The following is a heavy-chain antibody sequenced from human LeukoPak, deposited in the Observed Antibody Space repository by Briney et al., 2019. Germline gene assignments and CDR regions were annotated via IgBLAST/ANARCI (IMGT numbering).Heavy chain of an antibody. J-gene: IGHJ5*02. V-gene: IGHV4-59*01. CDR2: IYYSGST. CDR3: ARIPDYGVLEPPWFDP. CDR1: GGSISSYY. D-gene: IGHD4-17*01. Sequence: SETLSLTCTVSGGSISSYYWSWIRQPPGKGLEWIGYIYYSGSTNYNPSLKSRVTISVDTSKNQFSLKLSSVTAADTAVYYCARIPDYGVLEPPWFDPRGQGTLVTVS.